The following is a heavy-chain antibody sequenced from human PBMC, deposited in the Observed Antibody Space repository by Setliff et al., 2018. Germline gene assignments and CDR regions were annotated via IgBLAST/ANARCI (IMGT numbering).Heavy chain of an antibody. J-gene: IGHJ1*01. CDR1: GFSFREYY. CDR3: AKVGSTWPEHFPH. D-gene: IGHD6-13*01. CDR2: ISVSGTYI. Sequence: GGSLRLSCEASGFSFREYYMSWIRQAPGKGLEWVSYISVSGTYIDYADSVKGRFTISRDNAKNTLYLQISRLGVEDTAVYYCAKVGSTWPEHFPHWGQGTLVTVSS. V-gene: IGHV3-11*05.